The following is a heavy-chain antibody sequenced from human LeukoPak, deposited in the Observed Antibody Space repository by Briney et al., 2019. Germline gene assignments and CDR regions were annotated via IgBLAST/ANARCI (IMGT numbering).Heavy chain of an antibody. CDR2: ITSDSRGI. Sequence: PGGTLRLSCVASGFTYSHYGMNWVRQAPGKGLEWVSGITSDSRGIYYADSVKGRFTIYRDNSKMTLYLQMDSLGVEDTALYYCAQDWAWGAFGSWGQGTLVTVSS. D-gene: IGHD7-27*01. V-gene: IGHV3-23*01. CDR3: AQDWAWGAFGS. CDR1: GFTYSHYG. J-gene: IGHJ4*02.